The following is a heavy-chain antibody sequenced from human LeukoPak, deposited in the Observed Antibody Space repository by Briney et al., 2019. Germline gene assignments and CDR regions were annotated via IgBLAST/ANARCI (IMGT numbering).Heavy chain of an antibody. CDR1: GFTFSNFN. D-gene: IGHD3-3*01. J-gene: IGHJ4*02. CDR3: ARDWGYDFWTLDY. V-gene: IGHV3-33*05. Sequence: QPGGSLRLSCAASGFTFSNFNMHWVRQAPGKGLEWLAYISYDGGNKYYADSVKGRFTISRDNAKNSLYLQMNSLRAEDTAVYYCARDWGYDFWTLDYWGQGTLVTVSS. CDR2: ISYDGGNK.